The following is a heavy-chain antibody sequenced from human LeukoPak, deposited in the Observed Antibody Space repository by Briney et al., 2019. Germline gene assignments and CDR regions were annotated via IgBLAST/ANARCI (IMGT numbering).Heavy chain of an antibody. CDR1: GGTFGSYA. Sequence: ASVKVSCKASGGTFGSYAISWVRQAPGQGLEWMGRIIPILGIANYAQKFQGRVTITADKSTSTAYMELSSLRSEDTAVYYCAVRELPAAIPNPYYYYYGMDVWGQGTTVTVSS. J-gene: IGHJ6*02. CDR2: IIPILGIA. V-gene: IGHV1-69*04. CDR3: AVRELPAAIPNPYYYYYGMDV. D-gene: IGHD2-2*02.